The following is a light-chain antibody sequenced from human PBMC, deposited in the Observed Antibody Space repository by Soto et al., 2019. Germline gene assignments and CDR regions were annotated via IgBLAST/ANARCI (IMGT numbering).Light chain of an antibody. V-gene: IGKV3-11*01. Sequence: EIVLTRSPATLSLSPGERATLSCRASQSVSSYLAWYQQKPGQAPRLLIYDASNRATGIPARFSGSGSGTDFTLTISSLEPEDFAVYYCQQRSNWPPITFGQGTHWRLN. J-gene: IGKJ5*01. CDR2: DAS. CDR3: QQRSNWPPIT. CDR1: QSVSSY.